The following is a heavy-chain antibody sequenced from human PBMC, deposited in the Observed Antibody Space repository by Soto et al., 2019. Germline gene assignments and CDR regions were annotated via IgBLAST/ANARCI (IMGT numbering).Heavy chain of an antibody. D-gene: IGHD1-7*01. CDR1: GGSFTSNNW. V-gene: IGHV4-4*02. Sequence: TLSLTCAVSGGSFTSNNWWTWVRQPPGQGPEWIGEIYRTGSTNYNPSLKSRVTISLDKSENQFSLKVTSLTAADTAVYYCASRDPGTSVDYWGQGTLVTVSS. CDR2: IYRTGST. CDR3: ASRDPGTSVDY. J-gene: IGHJ4*02.